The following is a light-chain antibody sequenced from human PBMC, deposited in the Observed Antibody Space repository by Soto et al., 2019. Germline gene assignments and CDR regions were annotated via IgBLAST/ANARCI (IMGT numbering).Light chain of an antibody. CDR3: QQYGSSPRT. CDR2: GAS. J-gene: IGKJ4*01. CDR1: QSVSSSY. V-gene: IGKV3-20*01. Sequence: EIVLTQSSGTLSLSPGERATLSCRASQSVSSSYLAWYQQKPGQAPRLLIYGASSRATGIPDRFSGSGSGTDFTLTISRLEPEDFAVYYCQQYGSSPRTFGGGTQVEIK.